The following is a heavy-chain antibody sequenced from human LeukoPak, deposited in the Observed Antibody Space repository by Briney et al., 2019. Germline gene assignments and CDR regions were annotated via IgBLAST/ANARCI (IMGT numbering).Heavy chain of an antibody. CDR3: ASYYYDSSGFFGMDV. J-gene: IGHJ6*02. D-gene: IGHD3-22*01. Sequence: SQTLSLTCTVSGGSISSGGYYWSWIRQHPXXXXXXXXXIYYSGSTYYNPSLKSRVTISVDTSKNQFSLKLSSVTAADTAVYYCASYYYDSSGFFGMDVWGQGTTVTVSS. CDR2: IYYSGST. CDR1: GGSISSGGYY. V-gene: IGHV4-31*03.